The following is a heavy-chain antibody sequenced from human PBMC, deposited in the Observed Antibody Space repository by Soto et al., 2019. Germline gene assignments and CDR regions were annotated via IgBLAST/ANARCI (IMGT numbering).Heavy chain of an antibody. CDR3: ARGGWSHDS. J-gene: IGHJ4*02. CDR1: RDSMTNNY. D-gene: IGHD2-15*01. Sequence: PXXTLSLTCTVSRDSMTNNYWSWVRQSPGKGMEWXGYIYXTGDTNYHHSXXSRLTLLXXTSKNQLSINLRSVTTADTAVYYCARGGWSHDSWGQGALVTVSS. V-gene: IGHV4-59*01. CDR2: IYXTGDT.